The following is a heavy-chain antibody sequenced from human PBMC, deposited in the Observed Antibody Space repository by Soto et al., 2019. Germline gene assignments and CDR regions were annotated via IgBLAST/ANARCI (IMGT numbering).Heavy chain of an antibody. Sequence: PGGSLRLSCAASGFTFSSYAMNWVRQAPGKGLEWVSAISGSGGRIYYADSVKGRLTVSRDNSKNTVYLQLNSVRAEDTAVYYCAKDKLWRLGCSSSGGDYFDCWGQGTLVTVSS. V-gene: IGHV3-23*01. CDR2: ISGSGGRI. CDR3: AKDKLWRLGCSSSGGDYFDC. D-gene: IGHD6-6*01. CDR1: GFTFSSYA. J-gene: IGHJ4*02.